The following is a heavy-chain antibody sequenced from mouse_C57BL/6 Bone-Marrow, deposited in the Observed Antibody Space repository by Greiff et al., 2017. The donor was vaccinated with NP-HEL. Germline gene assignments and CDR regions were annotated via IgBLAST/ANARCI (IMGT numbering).Heavy chain of an antibody. V-gene: IGHV1-69*01. CDR3: ARRSPWFAY. CDR1: GYTFTSYW. CDR2: IDPSDSYT. J-gene: IGHJ3*01. Sequence: VQLKQPGAELVMPGASVKLSCKASGYTFTSYWMHWVKQRPGQGLEWIGEIDPSDSYTNYNQKFKDKATLTVDKSSSTAYMQLSSLTSEDSAVYYCARRSPWFAYWGQGTLVTVSA. D-gene: IGHD3-1*01.